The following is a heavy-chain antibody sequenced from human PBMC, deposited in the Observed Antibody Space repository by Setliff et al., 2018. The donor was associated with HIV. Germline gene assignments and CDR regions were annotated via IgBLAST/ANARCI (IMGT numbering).Heavy chain of an antibody. J-gene: IGHJ4*02. Sequence: GGSLRLSCATSGFRFSSFGMHWVRQAPGEGLEWVSSISSSGNYIYYADSVKGRFTISRDNAKNSLYLQMTTLRAEDTAVYFCASVDTTLVLPPYWGQGTLVTVSS. CDR2: ISSSGNYI. D-gene: IGHD5-18*01. CDR3: ASVDTTLVLPPY. CDR1: GFRFSSFG. V-gene: IGHV3-21*01.